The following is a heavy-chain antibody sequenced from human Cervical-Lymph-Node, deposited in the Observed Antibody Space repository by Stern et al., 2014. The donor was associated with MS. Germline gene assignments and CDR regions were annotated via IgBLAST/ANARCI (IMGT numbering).Heavy chain of an antibody. CDR2: IYYTGRH. CDR1: GASVSSSGYY. Sequence: VQLVESGPGLVKPSQTVSLTCTVSGASVSSSGYYWSWIRQHPGKGLEWIGYIYYTGRHYYNPSLKSRVSISVDTSKNRFSLRLSSVTAADTAVYFCARGATINDFDFWGQGTLVTVSS. J-gene: IGHJ4*02. CDR3: ARGATINDFDF. V-gene: IGHV4-31*03. D-gene: IGHD5-12*01.